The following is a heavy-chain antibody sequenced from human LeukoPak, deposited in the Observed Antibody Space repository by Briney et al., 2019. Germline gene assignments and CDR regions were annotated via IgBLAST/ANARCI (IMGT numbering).Heavy chain of an antibody. Sequence: GGSLRLSCAASGFTFSSYGMHWVRQAPGKGLEWVAVISYDGSNKYYADSVKGRFTISRDNSKNTLYLQMNSLRAEDTAVYYCAKDRKRGSDYWGQGTLVTVSS. J-gene: IGHJ4*02. CDR1: GFTFSSYG. CDR3: AKDRKRGSDY. D-gene: IGHD3-16*01. CDR2: ISYDGSNK. V-gene: IGHV3-30*18.